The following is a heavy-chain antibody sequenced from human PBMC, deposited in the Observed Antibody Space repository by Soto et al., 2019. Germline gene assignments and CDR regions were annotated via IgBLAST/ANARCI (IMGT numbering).Heavy chain of an antibody. J-gene: IGHJ4*02. V-gene: IGHV4-59*01. CDR1: GDSISNYY. D-gene: IGHD4-17*01. CDR2: FYNSGNT. Sequence: PSETLSLTCTVSGDSISNYYWTWIRQPPGKGLEWIGCFYNSGNTNYNPSLKSRVTISVDTSNNQFSLRVNSVTAADTAVYYCARDYGDYSFLFDYWGQGAPVTVSS. CDR3: ARDYGDYSFLFDY.